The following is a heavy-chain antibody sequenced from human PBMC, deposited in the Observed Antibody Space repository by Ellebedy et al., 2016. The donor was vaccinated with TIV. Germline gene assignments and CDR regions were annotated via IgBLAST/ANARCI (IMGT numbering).Heavy chain of an antibody. J-gene: IGHJ6*01. Sequence: AASVKVSCKASGYTFTSYYMHWVRQAPGQGLEWMGIIHPSGGSTRSAQKFQGRVTMTRDTSTTTVYMEMRRLRSEDLAVYYCARDLAVGTMNYYFGMDVWGQGTTVTVSS. CDR2: IHPSGGST. CDR3: ARDLAVGTMNYYFGMDV. V-gene: IGHV1-46*01. CDR1: GYTFTSYY. D-gene: IGHD2-2*01.